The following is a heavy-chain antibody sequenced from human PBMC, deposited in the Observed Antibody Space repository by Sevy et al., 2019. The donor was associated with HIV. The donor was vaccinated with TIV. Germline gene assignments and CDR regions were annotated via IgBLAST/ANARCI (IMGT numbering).Heavy chain of an antibody. J-gene: IGHJ4*02. Sequence: GGSLRLSCAASGFTFSKYSMSWVRQPPGKGLEWVSTLSFGCGEINYADSVKGRFTISRDNSKSSVYLQMNNLRAEDTAVYYCAREGCTKPHDYWGQGTLVTDSS. D-gene: IGHD2-8*01. CDR3: AREGCTKPHDY. CDR1: GFTFSKYS. CDR2: LSFGCGEI. V-gene: IGHV3-23*01.